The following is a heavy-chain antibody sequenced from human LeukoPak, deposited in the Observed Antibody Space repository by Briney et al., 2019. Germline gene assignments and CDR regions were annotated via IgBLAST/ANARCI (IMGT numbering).Heavy chain of an antibody. V-gene: IGHV1-18*01. CDR1: GYAFTSYG. D-gene: IGHD3-3*01. Sequence: GASVKVSCKASGYAFTSYGISWVRQAPGQGLEWMGWISAYNGNTNYAQKLQGRVTMTTDTSTSTAYMELRSLRSDDTAVYYCGREGPILRFFGGLLPLYFWGQGTLVTGSS. CDR2: ISAYNGNT. CDR3: GREGPILRFFGGLLPLYF. J-gene: IGHJ4*01.